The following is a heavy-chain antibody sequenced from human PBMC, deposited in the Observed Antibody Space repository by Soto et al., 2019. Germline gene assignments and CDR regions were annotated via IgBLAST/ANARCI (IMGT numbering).Heavy chain of an antibody. CDR2: ISGRSNTI. Sequence: PGGSLRLSCAASEFTFSNYFMHWVRQAPGKGLEWVSFISGRSNTIYYADSVKGRFTISRDNAKNSLYLLMSSLRAEDTAVYYCTREGDGSGFFSDFWGQGALVTVSS. D-gene: IGHD3-22*01. J-gene: IGHJ4*02. V-gene: IGHV3-48*01. CDR1: EFTFSNYF. CDR3: TREGDGSGFFSDF.